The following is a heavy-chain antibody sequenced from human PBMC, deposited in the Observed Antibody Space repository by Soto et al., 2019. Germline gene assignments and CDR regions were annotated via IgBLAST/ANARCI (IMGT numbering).Heavy chain of an antibody. J-gene: IGHJ6*02. CDR3: ARLQFYDFWSGSVTMDV. Sequence: SETLSLTCTVSGGSVSSGSYQWSWIRQSPGKGLEWIGYIYYTGITNYNPSLKSRVTISVDTSKNQFSLKLTSVTAADTALYFCARLQFYDFWSGSVTMDVWGQGTTVTVSS. CDR2: IYYTGIT. D-gene: IGHD3-3*01. V-gene: IGHV4-61*01. CDR1: GGSVSSGSYQ.